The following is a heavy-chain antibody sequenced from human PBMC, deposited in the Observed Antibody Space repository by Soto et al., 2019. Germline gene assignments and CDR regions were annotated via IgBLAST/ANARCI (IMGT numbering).Heavy chain of an antibody. V-gene: IGHV3-74*03. D-gene: IGHD6-6*01. Sequence: GGSLRLSCAASGFTFSSYWMHWVRQAPGKGLVWVSRIDTYGSATKYADSMKGRFTISRDNSKNTLYLQMNSLRAEDTAVYYCAKVQGSSSIPYYYSMDVWGQGTTVTVSS. CDR1: GFTFSSYW. CDR3: AKVQGSSSIPYYYSMDV. CDR2: IDTYGSAT. J-gene: IGHJ6*02.